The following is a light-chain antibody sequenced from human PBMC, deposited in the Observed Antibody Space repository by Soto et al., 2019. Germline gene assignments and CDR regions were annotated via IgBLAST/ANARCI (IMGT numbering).Light chain of an antibody. CDR3: QQYGSSPT. V-gene: IGKV3-20*01. Sequence: EIVLTQSPGTLSLSPGERATLSCTASQSVSSSYLAWYQQKPGQPPILLIYGASSSATGIPDRCSCSGSGTDFTLTISRLEPEDFAVYYCQQYGSSPTFGGGTQVEIK. CDR2: GAS. CDR1: QSVSSSY. J-gene: IGKJ4*01.